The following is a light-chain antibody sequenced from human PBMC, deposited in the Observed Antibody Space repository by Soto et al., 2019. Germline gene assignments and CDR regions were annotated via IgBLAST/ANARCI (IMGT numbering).Light chain of an antibody. CDR3: QQYNNWPPAWT. J-gene: IGKJ1*01. Sequence: EIVMTQSPATPSVSPGEKATPSFRARQSVSSNLAWYQQKPGQAPRLLIYGASTRATGIPARFSGSGSGTEFTLTISSLQSEDFAVYYCQQYNNWPPAWTFGQGTKVDIK. CDR1: QSVSSN. V-gene: IGKV3-15*01. CDR2: GAS.